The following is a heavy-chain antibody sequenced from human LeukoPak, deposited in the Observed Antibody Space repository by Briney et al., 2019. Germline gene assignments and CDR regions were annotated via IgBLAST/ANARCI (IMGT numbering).Heavy chain of an antibody. CDR2: IYDRGST. J-gene: IGHJ5*02. CDR1: GGSINTYY. CDR3: VRGYSTSSSVEWFDT. V-gene: IGHV4-59*01. Sequence: SETLSLTCTASGGSINTYYWSWIRQPPGKGLEWIAYIYDRGSTNYNPALKSRVSISIDTSKNHFSLELSSVTAADTAVYYCVRGYSTSSSVEWFDTWGRGTLVTVSS. D-gene: IGHD6-6*01.